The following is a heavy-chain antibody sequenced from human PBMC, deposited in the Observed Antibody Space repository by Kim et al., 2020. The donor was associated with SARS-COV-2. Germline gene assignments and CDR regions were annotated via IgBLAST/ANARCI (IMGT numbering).Heavy chain of an antibody. CDR2: IIPIFGTA. D-gene: IGHD6-19*01. CDR1: GGTFSSYA. J-gene: IGHJ2*01. CDR3: ARVAAAEWYFDR. V-gene: IGHV1-69*13. Sequence: SVKVSCKASGGTFSSYAISWVRQAPGQGLEWMGGIIPIFGTANYAQKFQGRVTITADESTSTAHVELSSLRSEDTAVYYFARVAAAEWYFDRWGRGTPV.